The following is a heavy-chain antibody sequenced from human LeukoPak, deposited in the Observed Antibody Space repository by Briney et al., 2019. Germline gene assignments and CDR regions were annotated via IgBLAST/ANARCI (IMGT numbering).Heavy chain of an antibody. CDR3: ARDGTAAGLYFDL. CDR2: ISYSGETT. D-gene: IGHD6-13*01. J-gene: IGHJ4*01. CDR1: GFTFSDYA. V-gene: IGHV3-23*01. Sequence: PGGSLRLSCVASGFTFSDYAMSWVGQAPGKGLEWVSGISYSGETTSYEDSVKGRHTISRDNTKNSLSLQLNGLRAEDTAVYYCARDGTAAGLYFDLWGQGTLVTVSS.